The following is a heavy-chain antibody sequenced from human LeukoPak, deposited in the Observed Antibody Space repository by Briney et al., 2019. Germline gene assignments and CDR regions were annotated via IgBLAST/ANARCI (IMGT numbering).Heavy chain of an antibody. Sequence: SETLSLTCTVSGGSISSSSYYWGWIRQPPGKGLEWIGSIYYSGSTYYNPSLKSRVTISVDTSKNQFSLKLSSVTAADTAVYYCARITRGYSGYALNYFDYWGQGTLVTVSS. V-gene: IGHV4-39*01. CDR2: IYYSGST. CDR3: ARITRGYSGYALNYFDY. CDR1: GGSISSSSYY. D-gene: IGHD5-12*01. J-gene: IGHJ4*02.